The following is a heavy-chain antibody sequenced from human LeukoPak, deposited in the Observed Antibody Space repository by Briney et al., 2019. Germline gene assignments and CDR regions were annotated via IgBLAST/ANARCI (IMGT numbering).Heavy chain of an antibody. CDR2: ISSSSSYI. V-gene: IGHV3-21*01. D-gene: IGHD2-21*01. Sequence: GGSLRPSCAASGFTFSSYSMNWVRQAPGKGLEWVSSISSSSSYIYYADSVKGRFTISRDNAKNSLYLQMNSLRAEDTAVYYCARVTGGDYPDYFDYWGQGTLVTVSS. J-gene: IGHJ4*02. CDR3: ARVTGGDYPDYFDY. CDR1: GFTFSSYS.